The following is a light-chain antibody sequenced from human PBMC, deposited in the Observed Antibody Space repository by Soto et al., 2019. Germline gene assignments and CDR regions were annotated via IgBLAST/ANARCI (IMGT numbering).Light chain of an antibody. CDR1: QSVSTY. Sequence: EIVLTQSPATLSLSPGERATLSCRASQSVSTYLAWYQQKPGQAPRLLIYDASNRATGIPARFSGSGSGTDYTLNISSLEPEDFAVYYGQQRSNWPPYTFGQGTKLEIK. V-gene: IGKV3-11*01. CDR2: DAS. CDR3: QQRSNWPPYT. J-gene: IGKJ2*01.